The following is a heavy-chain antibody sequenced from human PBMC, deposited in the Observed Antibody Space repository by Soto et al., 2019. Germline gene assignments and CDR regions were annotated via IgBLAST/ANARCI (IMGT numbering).Heavy chain of an antibody. J-gene: IGHJ6*02. CDR2: INWNGGST. CDR1: GFTFDDYG. V-gene: IGHV3-20*04. CDR3: ARATTGYYYYGMDV. Sequence: GGSLRLSCAASGFTFDDYGMSWVRQAPGKGLEWVSGINWNGGSTGYADSVKGRFTISRDNAKNSLYLQMNSLRAEDTALYYCARATTGYYYYGMDVWGQGTTVTVPS. D-gene: IGHD4-4*01.